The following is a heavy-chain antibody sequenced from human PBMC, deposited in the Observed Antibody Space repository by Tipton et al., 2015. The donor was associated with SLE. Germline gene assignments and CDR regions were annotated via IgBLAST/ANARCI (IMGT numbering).Heavy chain of an antibody. Sequence: TLSLTCTVSGGSINSGDFYWSWIRQSPGKGLEWIGYIYHSGTTYYNPSLQSRATISVDTSKNQFSLKLSSVTAADTAVYYCARGHYYYGSGSYLNWFDPWGQGTLVTVSS. CDR1: GGSINSGDFY. V-gene: IGHV4-30-4*01. J-gene: IGHJ5*02. CDR3: ARGHYYYGSGSYLNWFDP. CDR2: IYHSGTT. D-gene: IGHD3-10*01.